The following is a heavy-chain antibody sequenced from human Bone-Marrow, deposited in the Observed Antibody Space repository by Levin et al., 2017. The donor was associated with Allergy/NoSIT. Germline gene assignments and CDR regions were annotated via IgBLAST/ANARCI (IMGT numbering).Heavy chain of an antibody. Sequence: ESLKISCAASGFIFSGSAMHWVRQASGKGLEWVGRIRSKDYNYATAYAASVKGRFTISRDDSKNTAYLQMNSLKTEDTALYYCARFRGVAAAGYYFDSWGQGTLVTVSS. CDR2: IRSKDYNYAT. V-gene: IGHV3-73*01. D-gene: IGHD6-13*01. CDR3: ARFRGVAAAGYYFDS. J-gene: IGHJ4*02. CDR1: GFIFSGSA.